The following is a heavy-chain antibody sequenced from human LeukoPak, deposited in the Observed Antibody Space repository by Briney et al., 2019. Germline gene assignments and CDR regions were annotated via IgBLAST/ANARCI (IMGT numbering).Heavy chain of an antibody. CDR1: GLTFSSYA. CDR3: AKFRSGYYYDDAFDI. J-gene: IGHJ3*02. V-gene: IGHV3-23*01. Sequence: GGSLRLSCAASGLTFSSYAMSWVRQAPGKGLEWVSAISGSGGNTYYADSVKGRFTISRDNSKNTLYLQMNSLRAEDTALYYCAKFRSGYYYDDAFDIWGQGTMVTVSS. CDR2: ISGSGGNT. D-gene: IGHD3-22*01.